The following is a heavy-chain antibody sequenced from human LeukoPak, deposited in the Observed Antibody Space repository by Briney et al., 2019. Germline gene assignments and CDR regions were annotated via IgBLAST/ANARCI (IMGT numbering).Heavy chain of an antibody. V-gene: IGHV3-23*01. Sequence: GGSLRLSCAASGFTFSSYAMSWVRQAPGKGLEWVSAISGSGGSTYYADSVKGRFTISRDNYKNTLYLQMNSLRAEDTAVYYCAKANSSSWYEFDYWGQGTLVTVSS. CDR3: AKANSSSWYEFDY. CDR1: GFTFSSYA. J-gene: IGHJ4*02. CDR2: ISGSGGST. D-gene: IGHD6-13*01.